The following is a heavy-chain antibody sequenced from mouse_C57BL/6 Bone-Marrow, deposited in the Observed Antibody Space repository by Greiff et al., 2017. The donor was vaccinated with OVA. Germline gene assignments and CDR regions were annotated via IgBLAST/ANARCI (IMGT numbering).Heavy chain of an antibody. V-gene: IGHV1-63*01. Sequence: VQLQQSGPELVKPGASVKISCKASGYTFTNYWIGWAKQRPGHGLEWIGDIYPGGGYTNYNEKFKGKATLTADKSSSTAYMQFSSLTSEDSAIYYCASYYYGSAWFAYWGQGTLVTVSA. D-gene: IGHD1-1*01. J-gene: IGHJ3*01. CDR1: GYTFTNYW. CDR3: ASYYYGSAWFAY. CDR2: IYPGGGYT.